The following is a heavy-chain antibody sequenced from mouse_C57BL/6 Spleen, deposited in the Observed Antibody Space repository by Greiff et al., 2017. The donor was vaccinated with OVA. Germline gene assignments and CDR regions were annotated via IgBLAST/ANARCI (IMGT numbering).Heavy chain of an antibody. CDR3: ARSGYYGSSYAWFAY. CDR1: GYTFTSYW. Sequence: QVQLQQPGAELVRPGTSVKLSCKASGYTFTSYWMHWVKQRPGQGLEWIGVIDPSDSYTNYNQKFKGKATLTVDTSSSTAYMQLSSLTSEDSAVYYCARSGYYGSSYAWFAYWGQGTLVTVSA. J-gene: IGHJ3*01. D-gene: IGHD1-1*01. V-gene: IGHV1-59*01. CDR2: IDPSDSYT.